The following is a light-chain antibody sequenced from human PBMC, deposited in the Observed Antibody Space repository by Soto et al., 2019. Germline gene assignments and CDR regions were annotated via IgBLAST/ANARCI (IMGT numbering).Light chain of an antibody. J-gene: IGKJ1*01. Sequence: ITRTQAPPTLPASVGARVTPTCRAGQSISNWLPWYHQKPGTAPKVLIYHASNLQSGVPSRFSGSGSGTEFTLTISSLEPYDFSTYYCQQHYSYSFGQGTKVDIK. CDR2: HAS. V-gene: IGKV1-5*01. CDR1: QSISNW. CDR3: QQHYSYS.